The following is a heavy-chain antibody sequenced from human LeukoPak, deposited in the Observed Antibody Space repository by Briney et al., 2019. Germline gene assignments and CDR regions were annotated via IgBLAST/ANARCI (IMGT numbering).Heavy chain of an antibody. V-gene: IGHV4-4*07. J-gene: IGHJ4*02. D-gene: IGHD3-22*01. CDR3: ARGENAGYDSSGYYFDY. Sequence: TSETLSLTCTVSGGSISSYYWSWIRQPAGKGLEWIGRIYTSGSTNYNPSLKSRVTMSVDTSKNQFSLELSSVTAADTAVYYCARGENAGYDSSGYYFDYWGQGTLVTVSS. CDR1: GGSISSYY. CDR2: IYTSGST.